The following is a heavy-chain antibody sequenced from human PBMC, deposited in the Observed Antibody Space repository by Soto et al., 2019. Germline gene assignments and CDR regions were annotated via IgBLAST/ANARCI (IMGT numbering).Heavy chain of an antibody. CDR2: INNAGTT. Sequence: EVQLVESGGTLVQPGGSLKLSCAASGFDASVNFMTWVRQAPGKGLEWVTAINNAGTTFYADSVKGRFSISRDDSKDTLYLQMNSLRVGATAMYYCVRENCYDGMDVWGQGTAVTVSS. J-gene: IGHJ6*02. CDR3: VRENCYDGMDV. V-gene: IGHV3-66*01. CDR1: GFDASVNF.